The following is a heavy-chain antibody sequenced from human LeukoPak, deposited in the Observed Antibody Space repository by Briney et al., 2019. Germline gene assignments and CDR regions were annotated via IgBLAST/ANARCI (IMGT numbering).Heavy chain of an antibody. Sequence: PSETLSLTCTVSGGSISSYYWSWIRQPPGKGLVWIGYIYYSGSTNYNPSLKSRVTISVDTSKNQFSLKLSSVTAADTAVYYCARGGGTIFGVVIIPVDWFDPWGQGTLVTVSS. CDR3: ARGGGTIFGVVIIPVDWFDP. J-gene: IGHJ5*02. D-gene: IGHD3-3*01. V-gene: IGHV4-59*01. CDR1: GGSISSYY. CDR2: IYYSGST.